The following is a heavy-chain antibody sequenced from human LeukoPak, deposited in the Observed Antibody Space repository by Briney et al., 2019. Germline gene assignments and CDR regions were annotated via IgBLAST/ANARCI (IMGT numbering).Heavy chain of an antibody. D-gene: IGHD3-22*01. CDR1: GFTFSSYS. V-gene: IGHV3-21*01. CDR3: ARVNYDSSGYYLYYYMDV. Sequence: GGSLRLSCAASGFTFSSYSMNWVRQAPGKGLEWVSSISSSSSYIYYADSVKGRFTISRDNAKNSLYLQMNSLRAEDTAVYYCARVNYDSSGYYLYYYMDVWGKGTTVTVSS. J-gene: IGHJ6*03. CDR2: ISSSSSYI.